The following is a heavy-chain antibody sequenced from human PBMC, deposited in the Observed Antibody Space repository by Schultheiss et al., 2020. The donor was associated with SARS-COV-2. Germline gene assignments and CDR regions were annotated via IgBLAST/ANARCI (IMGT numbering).Heavy chain of an antibody. V-gene: IGHV3-74*01. CDR1: GFTFSSYW. J-gene: IGHJ6*02. CDR2: INSDGSST. CDR3: ARTQSEWLAWYYGMDV. D-gene: IGHD6-19*01. Sequence: GGSLRLSCAASGFTFSSYWMHWVRQAPGKGLVWVSRINSDGSSTSYADSVKGRFTISRDNAKNSLYLQMNSLRAEDTAVYYCARTQSEWLAWYYGMDVWGQGTTVTVSS.